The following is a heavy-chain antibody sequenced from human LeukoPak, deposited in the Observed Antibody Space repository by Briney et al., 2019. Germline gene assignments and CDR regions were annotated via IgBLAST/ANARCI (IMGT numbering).Heavy chain of an antibody. J-gene: IGHJ4*02. CDR1: GFTFSSYG. D-gene: IGHD3-22*01. CDR3: ARDGGRGYYDSSGYWSLDY. CDR2: IWYDGSNK. Sequence: GGSLRLSCAASGFTFSSYGMHWVRQAPGKGLEWVAVIWYDGSNKYHADSVKGRFTISRDNSKNTLYLQMNSLRAEDTAVYYCARDGGRGYYDSSGYWSLDYWGQGTLVTVSS. V-gene: IGHV3-33*01.